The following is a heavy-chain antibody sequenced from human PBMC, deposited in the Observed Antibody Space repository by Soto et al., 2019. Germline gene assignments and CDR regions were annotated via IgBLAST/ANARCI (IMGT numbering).Heavy chain of an antibody. D-gene: IGHD3-3*01. V-gene: IGHV3-30-3*01. J-gene: IGHJ4*02. CDR3: ARALDFWSAYFDY. CDR1: GFTLSSRW. CDR2: IQPDEIYE. Sequence: GGSLRLSCVVSGFTLSSRWMHWVRQTPGKGLVWVSRIQPDEIYEYYADSVKGRFTISRDNSKNTLYLQMNSLRTEDTAVYYCARALDFWSAYFDYWGQGSLVTVSS.